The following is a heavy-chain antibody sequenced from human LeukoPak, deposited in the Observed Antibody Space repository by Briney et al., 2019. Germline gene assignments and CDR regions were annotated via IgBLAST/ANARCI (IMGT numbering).Heavy chain of an antibody. CDR2: ISSSGSTI. J-gene: IGHJ4*02. V-gene: IGHV3-48*03. CDR3: AKVLSYYGSGSFDY. CDR1: GFTFSSYE. Sequence: GGSLRLSCAASGFTFSSYEMNWVRQAPGKGLEWVSYISSSGSTIYYADSVKGRFTISRDNAKNSLYLQMNSLRAEDTAVYYCAKVLSYYGSGSFDYWGQGTLVTVSS. D-gene: IGHD3-10*01.